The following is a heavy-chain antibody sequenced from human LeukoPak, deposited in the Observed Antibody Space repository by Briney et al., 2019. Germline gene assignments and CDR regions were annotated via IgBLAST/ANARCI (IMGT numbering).Heavy chain of an antibody. Sequence: SQTLSLTCTVSGGSISSGDYYWSWIRQHPGKGLEWIGNIYYSGNTYYNPSLKSRVTISVDRSKNQFSLKLSSVTAADTAVYYCASEFMVRGVRADYWGQGTLVTVSS. V-gene: IGHV4-30-4*08. CDR1: GGSISSGDYY. CDR3: ASEFMVRGVRADY. CDR2: IYYSGNT. J-gene: IGHJ4*02. D-gene: IGHD3-10*01.